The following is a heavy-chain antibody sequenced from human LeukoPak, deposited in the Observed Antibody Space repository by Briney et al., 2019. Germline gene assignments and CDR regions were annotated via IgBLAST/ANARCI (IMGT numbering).Heavy chain of an antibody. CDR2: INHSGST. V-gene: IGHV4-34*01. Sequence: SETLSLTCAVYGGSFSGYYWSWIRQPPGKGLEWIGEINHSGSTNYNPSLKSRVTISVDTSKNQFSLKLRSVTAADTAVYYCARLYLTLDYWGQGTLVTVSS. CDR3: ARLYLTLDY. D-gene: IGHD2-8*01. CDR1: GGSFSGYY. J-gene: IGHJ4*02.